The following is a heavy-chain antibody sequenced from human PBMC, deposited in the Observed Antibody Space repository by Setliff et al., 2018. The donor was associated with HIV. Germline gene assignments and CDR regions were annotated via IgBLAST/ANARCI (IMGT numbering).Heavy chain of an antibody. CDR1: GYSFTSYW. D-gene: IGHD3-22*01. J-gene: IGHJ3*02. V-gene: IGHV5-51*01. CDR3: ARVNYYDNSGLEIAFDI. CDR2: IYPGDSDT. Sequence: GESLKISCKGSGYSFTSYWIAWVRQMPGKGLEWMGIIYPGDSDTRYSPSFQGQVTISADKSITTANLQWSSLKASDTAMYYCARVNYYDNSGLEIAFDIWGQGTMVTVSS.